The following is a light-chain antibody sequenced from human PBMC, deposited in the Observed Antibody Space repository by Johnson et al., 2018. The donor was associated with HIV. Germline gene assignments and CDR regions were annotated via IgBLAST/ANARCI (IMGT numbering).Light chain of an antibody. Sequence: QPVLTQPPSVSAAPGQKVTISCSGSSSNIGNNFISWYQQLPGSAPKLLIYDNNKRPSGIPDRFSGSKSGTSATLAITGLPTGDEADYYCGTWYSSLSGYVFGTGTKVTVL. CDR1: SSNIGNNF. CDR3: GTWYSSLSGYV. V-gene: IGLV1-51*01. J-gene: IGLJ1*01. CDR2: DNN.